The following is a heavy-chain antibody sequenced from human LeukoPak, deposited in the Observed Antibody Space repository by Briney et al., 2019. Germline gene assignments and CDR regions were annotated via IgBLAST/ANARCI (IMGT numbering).Heavy chain of an antibody. Sequence: PGGSLRLSCAASGFTFSGSAMHWVRQASGKGLEWVGRIRSKTNSYATAYAASVKGRFTISRDDSKNTLYLQMNSLRAEDTAVYYCARVVRGVIDYWGQGTLVTVSS. CDR1: GFTFSGSA. CDR3: ARVVRGVIDY. CDR2: IRSKTNSYAT. D-gene: IGHD3-10*01. V-gene: IGHV3-73*01. J-gene: IGHJ4*02.